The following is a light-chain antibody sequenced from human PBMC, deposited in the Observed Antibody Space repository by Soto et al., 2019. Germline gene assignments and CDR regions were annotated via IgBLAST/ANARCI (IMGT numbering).Light chain of an antibody. Sequence: DIVMTQSPDSLAVSLGERATINRRSSQTVLYSSDNKNYLAWYQQRPGQPPKLLIYWASNRQSGVPDRFSGSGSGTDFTLTISSLQAEDVAVYYCQQYYSTPFTFGPGTKVDIK. CDR1: QTVLYSSDNKNY. CDR3: QQYYSTPFT. J-gene: IGKJ3*01. CDR2: WAS. V-gene: IGKV4-1*01.